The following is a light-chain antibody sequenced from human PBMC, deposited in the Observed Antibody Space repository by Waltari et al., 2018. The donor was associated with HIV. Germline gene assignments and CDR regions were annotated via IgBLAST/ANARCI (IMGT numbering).Light chain of an antibody. J-gene: IGKJ3*01. Sequence: IRLTQSPSFLSSSVGDRVTFTCRASQGIRNSLAWYQQRPGKAPNLLIYAASTLHSGVPSRFSGSGSGTDFTLTISSLQPEDFATYYCQQFKTYPLTFGPGTKVDVK. V-gene: IGKV1-9*01. CDR3: QQFKTYPLT. CDR2: AAS. CDR1: QGIRNS.